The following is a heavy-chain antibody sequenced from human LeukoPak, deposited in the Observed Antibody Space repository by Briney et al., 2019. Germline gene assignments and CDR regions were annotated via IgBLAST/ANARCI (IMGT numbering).Heavy chain of an antibody. D-gene: IGHD6-13*01. Sequence: SETLSLTCTVSGGSISSYYWSWIRQPAGKGLEWIGRIYTSGSTNYNPSLKSRVTMSVDTSKNQFSLKLSSVTAADTAVYYCASTRPGYSSSWPQFDYWGQGTLVTVSS. J-gene: IGHJ4*02. CDR2: IYTSGST. V-gene: IGHV4-4*07. CDR3: ASTRPGYSSSWPQFDY. CDR1: GGSISSYY.